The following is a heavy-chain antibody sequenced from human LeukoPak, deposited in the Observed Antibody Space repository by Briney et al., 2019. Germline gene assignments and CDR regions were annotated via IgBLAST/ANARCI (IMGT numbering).Heavy chain of an antibody. CDR3: ARDLDWVFDL. CDR1: GYTFTRWN. D-gene: IGHD3-9*01. V-gene: IGHV1-18*01. CDR2: ISTYNGDT. Sequence: GASVKVSCKASGYTFTRWNFSWVRQAPGQGLEWMGWISTYNGDTKYAQKFQGRVTMTTDTSTSTTYMELRSLTSDDTAVYHCARDLDWVFDLWGRGTLVTVSS. J-gene: IGHJ2*01.